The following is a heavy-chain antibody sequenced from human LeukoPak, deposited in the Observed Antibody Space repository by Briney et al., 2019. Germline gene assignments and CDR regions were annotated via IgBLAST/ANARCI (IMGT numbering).Heavy chain of an antibody. CDR2: INHSGST. J-gene: IGHJ4*02. V-gene: IGHV4-34*01. Sequence: SETLSLTCAVYGGSFSGYYWSWIRQPPGKGLEWIGEINHSGSTTYNPSLKSRVTISVDTSKKQFSLKLNSVTAADTAVYYCARPPPNFRDGDYYFDYWGQGTLVTVSS. CDR3: ARPPPNFRDGDYYFDY. D-gene: IGHD4-17*01. CDR1: GGSFSGYY.